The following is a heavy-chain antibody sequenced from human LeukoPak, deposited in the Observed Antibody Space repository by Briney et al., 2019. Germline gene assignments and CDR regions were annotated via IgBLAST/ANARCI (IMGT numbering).Heavy chain of an antibody. D-gene: IGHD3-10*01. Sequence: PGGSLRLSCAASGFTFSSYAMSWVRQAPGKGLEWVSAISGSGGSTYYADSVKGRFTISRDNSKNTLYLQMNSLRAEDMAVYYCAKGVRGVIIDNWFDPWGQGTLVTVSS. CDR3: AKGVRGVIIDNWFDP. CDR1: GFTFSSYA. CDR2: ISGSGGST. J-gene: IGHJ5*02. V-gene: IGHV3-23*01.